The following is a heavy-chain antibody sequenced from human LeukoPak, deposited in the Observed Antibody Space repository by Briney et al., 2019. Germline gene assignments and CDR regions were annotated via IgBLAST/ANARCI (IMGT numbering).Heavy chain of an antibody. CDR3: AREGSNGGYDY. V-gene: IGHV3-74*01. CDR1: GFTFSSYW. CDR2: INTDGSTT. D-gene: IGHD2-8*01. Sequence: PGGSLRLSCTVSGFTFSSYWMHWVRQAPGKGLVWVSRINTDGSTTSYADSVKGRFTISRDNSKNTLFVQMNSLRAEDTAVYYCAREGSNGGYDYWGQGTLVTVAS. J-gene: IGHJ4*02.